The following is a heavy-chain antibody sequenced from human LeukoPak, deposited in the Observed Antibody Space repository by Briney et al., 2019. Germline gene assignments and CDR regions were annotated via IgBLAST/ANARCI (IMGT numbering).Heavy chain of an antibody. J-gene: IGHJ4*02. V-gene: IGHV4-59*01. Sequence: PSETLSLTCTVSGGSISSYYWSWVRQPPGKGMEWVGYIYYSGRTNYNPSLKSLVTISVDTSKNQFSLKLSSVTAADTAVYYCARVLTGDLAYWGQGTLVTVSS. CDR3: ARVLTGDLAY. D-gene: IGHD1-26*01. CDR1: GGSISSYY. CDR2: IYYSGRT.